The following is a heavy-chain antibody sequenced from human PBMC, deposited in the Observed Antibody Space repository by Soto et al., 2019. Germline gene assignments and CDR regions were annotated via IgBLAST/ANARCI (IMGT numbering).Heavy chain of an antibody. V-gene: IGHV4-59*01. J-gene: IGHJ4*02. CDR3: ARVTVAGWPESYYFDY. CDR1: GGSISSYY. Sequence: PSETLSLTCTVSGGSISSYYWSWIRQPPGKGLEWIGYIYYSGSTNYNPSLKSRVTISVDTSKNQFSLKLSSVTAADTAVYYCARVTVAGWPESYYFDYWGQGTLVTVSS. D-gene: IGHD6-19*01. CDR2: IYYSGST.